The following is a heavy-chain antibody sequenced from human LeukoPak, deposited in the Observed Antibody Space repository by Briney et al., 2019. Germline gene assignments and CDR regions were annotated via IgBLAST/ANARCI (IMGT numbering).Heavy chain of an antibody. Sequence: GGSLRLSCAASGFTFSSYAMSWVRQAPGKGLEWVSAISGSGGSTYYADSVKGRFTISRDNSKNTLYLQMNSLRAEDTAVYYCARLYGGYVSTFDYWGQGTLVTVSS. CDR3: ARLYGGYVSTFDY. J-gene: IGHJ4*02. V-gene: IGHV3-23*01. CDR2: ISGSGGST. D-gene: IGHD4-17*01. CDR1: GFTFSSYA.